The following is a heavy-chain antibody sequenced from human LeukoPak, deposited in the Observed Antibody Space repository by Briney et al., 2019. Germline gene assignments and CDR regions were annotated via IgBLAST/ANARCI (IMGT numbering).Heavy chain of an antibody. V-gene: IGHV3-74*01. CDR1: GVTLSSHW. CDR2: ISGDGVST. J-gene: IGHJ3*02. D-gene: IGHD3-10*01. Sequence: GGSLRLSCAASGVTLSSHWMHWVRQASGEGLVWVARISGDGVSTSHADSVWGRFTISRDNAKNTLYLQMNNLKTADTAVYYCARDPHGDSWDSYASGGPHDAFDIWGRGTMVTVSS. CDR3: ARDPHGDSWDSYASGGPHDAFDI.